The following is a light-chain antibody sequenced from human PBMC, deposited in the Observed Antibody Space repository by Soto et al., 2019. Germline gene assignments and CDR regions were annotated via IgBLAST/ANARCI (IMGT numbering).Light chain of an antibody. J-gene: IGLJ3*02. CDR2: EVS. CDR3: SSYTSSSTLV. CDR1: TSDVGGYNY. Sequence: QSVLTQPASVSGSPGQSITISCTGTTSDVGGYNYVSWYQQHPGKAPKLMIYEVSNRPSGVSNRFSGSKSDNTASLTISGLQAEEEADYYCSSYTSSSTLVFDGGTKVTVL. V-gene: IGLV2-14*01.